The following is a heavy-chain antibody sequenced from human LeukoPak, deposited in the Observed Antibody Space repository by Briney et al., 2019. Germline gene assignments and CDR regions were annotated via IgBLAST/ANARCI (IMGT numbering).Heavy chain of an antibody. J-gene: IGHJ5*02. V-gene: IGHV4-39*01. D-gene: IGHD3-9*01. CDR2: IYNSGTT. Sequence: SETPSLTCTVSGGSISSLLYHWGWIRQPPGKGLEWIGCIYNSGTTYYNPSLKSRVTISLDTSKNQFSLKLSFVTAADTAVYYCARPILTGYYTPFDLWGQGTLVTASS. CDR3: ARPILTGYYTPFDL. CDR1: GGSISSLLYH.